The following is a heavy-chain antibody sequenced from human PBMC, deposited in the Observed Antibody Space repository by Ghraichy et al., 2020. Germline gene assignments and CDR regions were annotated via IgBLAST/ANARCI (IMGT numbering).Heavy chain of an antibody. D-gene: IGHD4-23*01. CDR2: IKPDGNEK. CDR3: ARETVTPGGKSHFDY. J-gene: IGHJ4*02. Sequence: GGSLRLSCAVSGFTFSSDWMTWVRQAPGKGLEWVANIKPDGNEKYYVDYVEGRFTISRDNAKNSLYLQMNSLRAEDTAIYYCARETVTPGGKSHFDYWGQGTLVTVSS. V-gene: IGHV3-7*01. CDR1: GFTFSSDW.